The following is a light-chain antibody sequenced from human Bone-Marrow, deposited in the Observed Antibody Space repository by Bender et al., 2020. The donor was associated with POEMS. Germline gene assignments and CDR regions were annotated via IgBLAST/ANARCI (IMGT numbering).Light chain of an antibody. Sequence: QSALTQPASVSGSPGQSITISCTGTSSDVGGYNYVSWYQQHPGIAPKLMIYDVTKRPSGVPDRFTASKSGNTASLTISGLQAEDEADYSCCSYAGSHTWVFGGGTKLTVL. CDR3: CSYAGSHTWV. J-gene: IGLJ3*02. CDR2: DVT. V-gene: IGLV2-11*01. CDR1: SSDVGGYNY.